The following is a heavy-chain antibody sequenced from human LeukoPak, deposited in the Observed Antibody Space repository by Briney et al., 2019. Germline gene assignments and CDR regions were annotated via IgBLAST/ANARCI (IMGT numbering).Heavy chain of an antibody. CDR2: IYYSGST. CDR3: ARGAVAGYSNAPLDY. CDR1: GGSISGYY. D-gene: IGHD6-13*01. V-gene: IGHV4-59*01. Sequence: PSETLSLTCTVSGGSISGYYWSWIRQPPGKGLDWIGYIYYSGSTNYNPSLKSRVTISVDTSKNQFSLRLTSVTAADTAVYYCARGAVAGYSNAPLDYWGPGTLVTVSS. J-gene: IGHJ4*02.